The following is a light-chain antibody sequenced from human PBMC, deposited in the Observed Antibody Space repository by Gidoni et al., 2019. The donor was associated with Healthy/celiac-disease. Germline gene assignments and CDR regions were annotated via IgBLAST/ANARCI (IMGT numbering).Light chain of an antibody. CDR1: SSNIGAGYD. Sequence: QSVLTQPPSVAGAPGQRVTSSCTGSSSNIGAGYDVHWYQQLPGTAPKLLFYGNSNRPSGVPVRFSGSKSGTSASLAIPGLQAEDEADYYCQSYDSSLSGWVFGGGTKLTVL. CDR2: GNS. CDR3: QSYDSSLSGWV. J-gene: IGLJ3*02. V-gene: IGLV1-40*01.